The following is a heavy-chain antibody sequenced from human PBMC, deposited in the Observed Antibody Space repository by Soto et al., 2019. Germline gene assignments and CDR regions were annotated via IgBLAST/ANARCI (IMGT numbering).Heavy chain of an antibody. D-gene: IGHD3-10*01. CDR1: GFTFSGSA. CDR3: TSAPPTSLPHASEY. CDR2: IRSKPNNYAT. J-gene: IGHJ4*02. Sequence: GGSLRLSCAASGFTFSGSAVHWVRQASGKGLEWVGRIRSKPNNYATTYPASVRGRFTISRDDSKNMAYLQMNSLKIEDTAVYYCTSAPPTSLPHASEYWGQGSLVTVSS. V-gene: IGHV3-73*01.